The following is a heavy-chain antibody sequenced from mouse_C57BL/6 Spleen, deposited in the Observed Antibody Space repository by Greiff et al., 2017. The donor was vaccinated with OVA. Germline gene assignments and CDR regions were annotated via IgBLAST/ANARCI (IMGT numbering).Heavy chain of an antibody. D-gene: IGHD1-1*01. CDR2: IDPENGDT. Sequence: EVQLVESGAELVRPGASVKLSCTASGFNIKDDYMHWVKQRPEQGLEWIGWIDPENGDTEYASKFQGKATITADTSSNTAYLQLSSLTSEDTAVYYCTTSGSSYGRYFDYWGQGTTLTVSS. CDR1: GFNIKDDY. CDR3: TTSGSSYGRYFDY. J-gene: IGHJ2*01. V-gene: IGHV14-4*01.